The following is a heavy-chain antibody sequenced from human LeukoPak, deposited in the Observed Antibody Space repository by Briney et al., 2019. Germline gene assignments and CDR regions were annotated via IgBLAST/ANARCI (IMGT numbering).Heavy chain of an antibody. D-gene: IGHD5-24*01. CDR2: ISLNGGSA. J-gene: IGHJ4*02. CDR1: GLTFNNYA. Sequence: PGGSLRLSCAVSGLTFNNYAMHWVRQAPGKGLEYVSGISLNGGSAYYANSVKGRFTISRDNSKNTLYLQMGSLRPEDMAVYYCARGRGWLQSADFDYWGQGTLVTVSS. V-gene: IGHV3-64*01. CDR3: ARGRGWLQSADFDY.